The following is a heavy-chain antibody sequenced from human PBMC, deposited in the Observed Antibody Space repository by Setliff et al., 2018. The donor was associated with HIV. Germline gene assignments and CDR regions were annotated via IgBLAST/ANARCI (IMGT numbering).Heavy chain of an antibody. CDR1: GYTFTDYY. Sequence: GASVKVSCKASGYTFTDYYMHWVQQAPGKGLEWMGRVDPEDGETIYAEKFQGRVTITADTSTDTAYMELSSLRSEDTAVYYCATASNYYGSGSHGQAFDIWGQGTMVTVSS. CDR3: ATASNYYGSGSHGQAFDI. CDR2: VDPEDGET. D-gene: IGHD3-10*01. V-gene: IGHV1-69-2*01. J-gene: IGHJ3*02.